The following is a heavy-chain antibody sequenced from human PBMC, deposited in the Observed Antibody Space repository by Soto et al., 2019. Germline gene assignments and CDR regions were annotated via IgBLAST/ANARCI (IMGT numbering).Heavy chain of an antibody. CDR3: AKTIVAASGYYFDH. J-gene: IGHJ4*02. CDR1: GFRFGDSY. D-gene: IGHD2-21*01. Sequence: QVHLVESGGGLVKPGGSLRLSCAASGFRFGDSYMSWIRQAPGKWLEWVSYISGGSSYTNYADSAEGRFTTSRDNAKGLMFLQMNSLRADDTAVYYCAKTIVAASGYYFDHWGQGNMVTVSS. V-gene: IGHV3-11*06. CDR2: ISGGSSYT.